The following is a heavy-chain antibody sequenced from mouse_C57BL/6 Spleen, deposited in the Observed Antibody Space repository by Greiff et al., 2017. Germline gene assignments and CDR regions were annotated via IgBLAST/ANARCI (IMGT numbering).Heavy chain of an antibody. CDR1: GFNIKDDY. V-gene: IGHV14-4*01. Sequence: VQLKQSGAELVRPGASVKLSCTASGFNIKDDYMHWVKQRPEQGLEWIGWIDPENGDTEYASKFQGKATITADTSSNTAYLQLSSLTSEDTAVYYCTTYGYDGNYWGQGTTLTVSS. D-gene: IGHD2-2*01. CDR3: TTYGYDGNY. CDR2: IDPENGDT. J-gene: IGHJ2*01.